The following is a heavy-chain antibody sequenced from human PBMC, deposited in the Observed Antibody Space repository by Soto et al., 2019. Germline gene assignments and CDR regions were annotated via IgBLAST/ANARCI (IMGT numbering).Heavy chain of an antibody. D-gene: IGHD5-18*01. J-gene: IGHJ4*02. CDR1: GGSFSGYY. Sequence: SETLSLTCAVYGGSFSGYYWSWIRQPPGKGLEWIGEINHSGSTNYNPSLKSRVTISVDTSKNQFSLKLSSVTAADTAVYYCARGTDMVDYWGQGPLVTVYS. V-gene: IGHV4-34*01. CDR2: INHSGST. CDR3: ARGTDMVDY.